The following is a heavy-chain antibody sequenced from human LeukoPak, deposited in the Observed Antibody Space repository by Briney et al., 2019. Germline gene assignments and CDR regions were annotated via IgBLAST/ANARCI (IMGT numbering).Heavy chain of an antibody. J-gene: IGHJ6*02. V-gene: IGHV4-4*02. CDR1: GGSISSSNW. Sequence: SETLSLTCAVSGGSISSSNWWSWVRQPPGKGLEWIGEINHSGSTNYNPSLKSRVTISVDTSKNQFSLKLSSVTAADTAVYYCARVRGVVAATHYYGMDVWGQGTTVTVSS. CDR3: ARVRGVVAATHYYGMDV. CDR2: INHSGST. D-gene: IGHD2-15*01.